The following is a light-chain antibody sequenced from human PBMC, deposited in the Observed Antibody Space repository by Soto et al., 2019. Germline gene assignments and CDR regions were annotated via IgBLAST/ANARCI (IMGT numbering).Light chain of an antibody. CDR1: QSISSW. CDR2: KAS. J-gene: IGKJ1*01. CDR3: QQYNDNWT. Sequence: DIQMTQSPSTLSASVGDRVTITCRASQSISSWLAWHQQKPGKAPKLLSYKASTLQSGVPSRFSGSGSGTEFTLAISSLQPDDSATYYCQQYNDNWTFGQGTKVEIK. V-gene: IGKV1-5*03.